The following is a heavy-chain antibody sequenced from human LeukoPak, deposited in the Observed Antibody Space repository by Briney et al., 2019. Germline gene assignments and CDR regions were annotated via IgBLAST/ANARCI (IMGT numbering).Heavy chain of an antibody. Sequence: PSETLSLTCTVSGYSISSGYYWGWIRQPPGKGLEWIGSIYHSGSTYYNPSLKSRVTISVDTSKNQFSLKLSSVTAADTAVYYCARVASLGPKWELLYYFDYWGQGTLVTVSS. CDR1: GYSISSGYY. D-gene: IGHD1-26*01. V-gene: IGHV4-38-2*02. J-gene: IGHJ4*02. CDR2: IYHSGST. CDR3: ARVASLGPKWELLYYFDY.